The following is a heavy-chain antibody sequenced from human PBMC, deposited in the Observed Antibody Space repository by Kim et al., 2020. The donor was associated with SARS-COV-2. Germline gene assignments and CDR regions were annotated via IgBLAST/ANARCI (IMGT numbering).Heavy chain of an antibody. CDR3: AREAVAGTGDFDY. V-gene: IGHV1-3*01. D-gene: IGHD6-19*01. Sequence: YSQKFQGRVTITRETSASTAYMELSSLRTEDTAVYYCAREAVAGTGDFDYWGQGTLVTVSS. J-gene: IGHJ4*02.